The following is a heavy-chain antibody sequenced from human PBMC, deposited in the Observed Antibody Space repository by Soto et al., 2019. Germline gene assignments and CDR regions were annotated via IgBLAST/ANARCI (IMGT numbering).Heavy chain of an antibody. Sequence: PGGSLRLSCAASGFTFSSYGMHWVRQAPGKGLEWVAVISYDGSNKYYADSVKGRFTISRDNSKNTLYLQMNSLRAEDTAVYYCAKDRLLYYYYYYGMDVWGQGTTVTVSS. CDR1: GFTFSSYG. CDR3: AKDRLLYYYYYYGMDV. V-gene: IGHV3-30*18. D-gene: IGHD6-25*01. CDR2: ISYDGSNK. J-gene: IGHJ6*02.